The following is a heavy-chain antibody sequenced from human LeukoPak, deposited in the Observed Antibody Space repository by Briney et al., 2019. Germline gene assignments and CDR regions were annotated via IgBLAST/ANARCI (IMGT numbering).Heavy chain of an antibody. CDR3: ARRAGAYSHPYDY. D-gene: IGHD4/OR15-4a*01. J-gene: IGHJ4*02. V-gene: IGHV3-30*02. CDR1: GFTFSSYG. CDR2: IRYDGSNK. Sequence: GGSLRLSCAASGFTFSSYGMHWVRQAPGKGLEWVAFIRYDGSNKYYADSVKGRFTISRDNSENTLYLQMNRLRAEDTAVYYCARRAGAYSHPYDYWGQGTLVTVSS.